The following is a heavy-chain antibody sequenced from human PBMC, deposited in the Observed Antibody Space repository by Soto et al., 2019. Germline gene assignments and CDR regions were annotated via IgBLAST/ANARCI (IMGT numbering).Heavy chain of an antibody. CDR3: ARGSVDTVDSSGFYEY. CDR2: ISGSGGVT. Sequence: GGSLRLSCAASGFTFSSSAMNWVRQAPGKGLEWVAAISGSGGVTYHADSVKGRFTISRDNSKNTLYLQMNSLRAEDRAVYYCARGSVDTVDSSGFYEYWGQGTPVTVSS. D-gene: IGHD3-22*01. V-gene: IGHV3-23*01. J-gene: IGHJ4*02. CDR1: GFTFSSSA.